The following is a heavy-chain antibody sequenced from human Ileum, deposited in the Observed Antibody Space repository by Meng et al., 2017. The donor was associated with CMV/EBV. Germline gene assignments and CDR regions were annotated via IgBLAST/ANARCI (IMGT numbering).Heavy chain of an antibody. J-gene: IGHJ4*02. Sequence: GGSLRLSCKGSGYSFTSYWIGWVRQMPGKGLEWMGIIYPGDSDTRYSPSFQGQVTISADKSISTAYLQWSSLKASDTAVYFCARHQPFDHWGQGTLVTVSS. CDR2: IYPGDSDT. CDR1: GYSFTSYW. V-gene: IGHV5-51*01. CDR3: ARHQPFDH.